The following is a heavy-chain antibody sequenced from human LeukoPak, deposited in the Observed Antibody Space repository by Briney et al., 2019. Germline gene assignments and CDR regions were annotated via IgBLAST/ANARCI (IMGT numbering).Heavy chain of an antibody. J-gene: IGHJ4*02. CDR2: ISSSGSMK. CDR3: ARGQYGSGSYYNV. D-gene: IGHD3-10*01. CDR1: GFTFSSYE. Sequence: PGGSLRLSCAASGFTFSSYEMNWFRQAPGKGLEWVSYISSSGSMKYYADSVKGRFTISRDNAKNSLYLQMNSLRAEDTAVYYCARGQYGSGSYYNVWGQGTLVTVSS. V-gene: IGHV3-48*03.